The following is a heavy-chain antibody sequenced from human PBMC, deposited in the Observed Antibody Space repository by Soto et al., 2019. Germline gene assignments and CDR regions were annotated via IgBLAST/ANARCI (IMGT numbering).Heavy chain of an antibody. D-gene: IGHD6-19*01. Sequence: GGSLRLPCAASGFTFSSYGMHWVRQAPGKGLEWVAVISYDGSNKYYADSVKGRFTISRDNSKNTLYLQMNSLRAEDTAVYYCVRWLPHNWFDPWGQGTLVTVSS. CDR2: ISYDGSNK. V-gene: IGHV3-30*03. CDR3: VRWLPHNWFDP. CDR1: GFTFSSYG. J-gene: IGHJ5*02.